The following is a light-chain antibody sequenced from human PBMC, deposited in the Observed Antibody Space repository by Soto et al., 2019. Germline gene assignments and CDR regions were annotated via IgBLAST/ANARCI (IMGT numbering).Light chain of an antibody. CDR2: AAS. J-gene: IGKJ2*01. V-gene: IGKV1-39*01. CDR3: QQSYSTPYT. Sequence: DIQMTQSPSSLSASVGDRVTITCRASQSISSYLNWYQQKPGKAAKLLIYAASSLQSGVPSRFSGSGSGTDFTLTISSLQPEDFATYYCQQSYSTPYTFGQATKVDIK. CDR1: QSISSY.